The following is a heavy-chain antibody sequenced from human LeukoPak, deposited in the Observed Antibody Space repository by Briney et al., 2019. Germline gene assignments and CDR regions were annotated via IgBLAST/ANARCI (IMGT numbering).Heavy chain of an antibody. CDR1: GFTVSSNY. Sequence: GGSLRLSRAASGFTVSSNYMSWVRQAPGKGLEWVSVIYSGGSTYYADSVKGRFTISRDNSKNTLYLQMNSLRAEDTAVYYCASSGSYPDDAFDIWGQGTMVTVSS. CDR2: IYSGGST. V-gene: IGHV3-53*01. D-gene: IGHD1-26*01. J-gene: IGHJ3*02. CDR3: ASSGSYPDDAFDI.